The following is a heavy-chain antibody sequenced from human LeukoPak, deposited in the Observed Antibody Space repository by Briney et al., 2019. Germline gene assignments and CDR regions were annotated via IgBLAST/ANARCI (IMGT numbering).Heavy chain of an antibody. CDR3: AREVTPYY. CDR1: GFTFSDYY. CDR2: IKQDGSEK. D-gene: IGHD4-23*01. V-gene: IGHV3-7*01. J-gene: IGHJ4*02. Sequence: PGRSLRLSCVASGFTFSDYYMSWVRQPPGKGLEWVANIKQDGSEKYYVDSVKGRFTISRDNAKNSMFLQMNSLRAEDTAVYYCAREVTPYYWGQGTLVTVSS.